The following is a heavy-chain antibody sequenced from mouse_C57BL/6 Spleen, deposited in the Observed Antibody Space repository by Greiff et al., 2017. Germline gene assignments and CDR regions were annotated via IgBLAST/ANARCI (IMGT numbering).Heavy chain of an antibody. CDR1: GYTFTSYW. J-gene: IGHJ1*03. Sequence: QVQLQQPGAELVKPGASVKLSCKASGYTFTSYWMHWVKQRPGQGLEWIGMIHPTSGSTNYNEKFKSKATLTVDNSSSTAYMQLSSLTSEDSAVDDCARSPYYCGSSYWYFDVWGKGTTVTVSS. CDR3: ARSPYYCGSSYWYFDV. V-gene: IGHV1-64*01. D-gene: IGHD1-1*01. CDR2: IHPTSGST.